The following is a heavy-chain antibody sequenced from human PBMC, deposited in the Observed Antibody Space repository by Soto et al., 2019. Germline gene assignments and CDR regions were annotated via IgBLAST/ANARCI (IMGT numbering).Heavy chain of an antibody. CDR1: GGAFSGYY. CDR2: INHSGST. J-gene: IGHJ4*02. CDR3: ARATYNVLRYFDWLLNAYDY. Sequence: PSETLSLTCAVYGGAFSGYYWSWIRQPPGKGLEWIGEINHSGSTNYNSSLKSRVTISVDTSKNQFSLKLSSVTAADTAVYYCARATYNVLRYFDWLLNAYDYWGQGTLVTVSS. V-gene: IGHV4-34*01. D-gene: IGHD3-9*01.